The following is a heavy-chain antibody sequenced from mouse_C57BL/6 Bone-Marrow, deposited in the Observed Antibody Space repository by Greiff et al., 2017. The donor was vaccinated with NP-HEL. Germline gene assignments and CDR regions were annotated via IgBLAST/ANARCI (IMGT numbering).Heavy chain of an antibody. V-gene: IGHV5-6*01. CDR2: ISSGGSYT. CDR3: ASPYDYDVAWFAY. CDR1: GFTFSSYG. D-gene: IGHD2-4*01. J-gene: IGHJ3*01. Sequence: EVNVVESGGDLVKPGGSLKLSCAASGFTFSSYGMSWVRQTPDKRLEWVATISSGGSYTNYPDSVKGRFTISRDNAKNTLYLQMSSLKSEDTAMYYCASPYDYDVAWFAYWGQGTLVTVSA.